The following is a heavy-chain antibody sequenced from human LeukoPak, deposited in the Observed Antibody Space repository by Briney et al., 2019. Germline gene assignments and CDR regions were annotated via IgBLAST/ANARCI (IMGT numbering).Heavy chain of an antibody. CDR1: GGTFSSYA. V-gene: IGHV1-69*13. CDR3: ARVSAVAGTAYLSMLEDYFDY. J-gene: IGHJ4*02. Sequence: SVKVSCKASGGTFSSYAISWVRQAPGQGLEWMGGIIPIFGTANYAQEFQGRVTITADESTSTAYMELSSLRSEDTAVYYCARVSAVAGTAYLSMLEDYFDYWGQGTLVTVSS. D-gene: IGHD6-19*01. CDR2: IIPIFGTA.